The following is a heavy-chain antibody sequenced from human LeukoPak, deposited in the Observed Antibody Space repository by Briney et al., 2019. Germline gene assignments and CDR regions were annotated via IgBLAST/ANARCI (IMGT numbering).Heavy chain of an antibody. CDR3: TRDRSALDT. J-gene: IGHJ3*02. CDR1: GASISSYF. CDR2: ISNIGST. V-gene: IGHV4-59*01. Sequence: SETLSLTCSVSGASISSYFWTWIRQSPGKGLEWIGYISNIGSTNYNPSLKSQVTISGDTSKNQFSLKLSSVTAADTAVYYCTRDRSALDTWGQGTMVTVSS.